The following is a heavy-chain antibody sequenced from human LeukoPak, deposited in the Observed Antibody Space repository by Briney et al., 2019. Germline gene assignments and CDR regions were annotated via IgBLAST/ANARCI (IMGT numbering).Heavy chain of an antibody. J-gene: IGHJ4*02. Sequence: ASVKVSCKASGYTFTGYYMHWVRQAPGQGLEWMGWINPNSGGTNYAQKFQGRVTMTRDTSISTAYMELSRLRSDDTAVYYCARDSVYYDRSGYYSPDVFDIWGQGTLVTVSS. CDR2: INPNSGGT. D-gene: IGHD3-22*01. CDR3: ARDSVYYDRSGYYSPDVFDI. V-gene: IGHV1-2*02. CDR1: GYTFTGYY.